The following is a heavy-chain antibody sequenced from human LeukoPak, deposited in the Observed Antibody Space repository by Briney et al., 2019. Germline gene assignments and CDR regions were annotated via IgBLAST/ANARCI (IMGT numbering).Heavy chain of an antibody. J-gene: IGHJ3*02. CDR3: ARYTSMVAFHAHGFDI. Sequence: SETLSLTCTVSGGSISSYYWSWIRQPPGKGLEWIGYIYYSGSTNYNPSLKSRVTISVDTSKNQFSLKLSSVTSADTAVYYCARYTSMVAFHAHGFDIWGQGTMVTVSS. CDR1: GGSISSYY. D-gene: IGHD5-18*01. V-gene: IGHV4-59*01. CDR2: IYYSGST.